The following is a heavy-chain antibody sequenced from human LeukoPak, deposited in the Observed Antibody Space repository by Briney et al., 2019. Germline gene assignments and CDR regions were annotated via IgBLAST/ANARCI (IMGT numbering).Heavy chain of an antibody. CDR3: ARDRPLFSSGDYYGMDV. J-gene: IGHJ6*02. V-gene: IGHV1-2*02. D-gene: IGHD3-22*01. CDR2: INPNNGGT. Sequence: GASVRLSCKASGYTFTGYYIHWVRQAPGQGLEWVGWINPNNGGTNYAQKFQGRVTMTRDTSISTAYMELSRLGTDDTAVYYCARDRPLFSSGDYYGMDVWGQGPTVTVSS. CDR1: GYTFTGYY.